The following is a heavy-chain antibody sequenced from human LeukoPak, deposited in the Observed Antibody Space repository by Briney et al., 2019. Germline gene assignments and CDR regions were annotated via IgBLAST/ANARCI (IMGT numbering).Heavy chain of an antibody. J-gene: IGHJ5*02. V-gene: IGHV5-51*01. CDR1: GYSFTCYW. CDR2: IYPGDSDT. Sequence: GESLKISCKGSGYSFTCYWIGWVRQMPGKGLEWMGIIYPGDSDTRYSPSFQGQVTISADKSISTAYLQWSSLKASDTAMYYCARRVNQQLVNNWFDPWGQGTLVTVS. CDR3: ARRVNQQLVNNWFDP. D-gene: IGHD6-13*01.